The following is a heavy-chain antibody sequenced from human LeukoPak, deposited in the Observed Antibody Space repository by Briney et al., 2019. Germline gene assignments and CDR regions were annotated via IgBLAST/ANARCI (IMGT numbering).Heavy chain of an antibody. CDR1: GGSISSYY. D-gene: IGHD6-6*01. V-gene: IGHV4-59*01. J-gene: IGHJ6*02. CDR2: IYYSGST. Sequence: SETLSLTCTVSGGSISSYYWSWIRQPPGKGLEWIGYIYYSGSTNYNPSLKSRVTISVDTSKNQSSLKLSSVTAADTAVYYCARSGIAARVTIYYYYGMDVWGQGTTVTVFS. CDR3: ARSGIAARVTIYYYYGMDV.